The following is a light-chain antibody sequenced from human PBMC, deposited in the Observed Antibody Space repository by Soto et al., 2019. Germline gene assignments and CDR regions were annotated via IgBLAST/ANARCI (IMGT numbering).Light chain of an antibody. CDR3: QQANSFPRLT. CDR2: AAS. J-gene: IGKJ4*01. Sequence: DIQMTQSPSSVSASVGDRVTITCRASQGITNWLAWYQQKPGKAPKLLIYAASTLHSGVPSRFSGSGSGTELTLTISSLQPEDFATYYCQQANSFPRLTFGGGTKVDI. V-gene: IGKV1-12*01. CDR1: QGITNW.